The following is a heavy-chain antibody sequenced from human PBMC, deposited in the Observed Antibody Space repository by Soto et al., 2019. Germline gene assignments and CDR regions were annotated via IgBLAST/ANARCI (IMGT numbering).Heavy chain of an antibody. V-gene: IGHV1-3*01. J-gene: IGHJ3*01. CDR1: GYTFTSYA. D-gene: IGHD2-21*02. CDR3: ASFNTVRVVTAMPL. Sequence: ASVKVSCKASGYTFTSYAMHWVRQAPGQRLEWMGWINAGNGNTKYSQKVQGRVTITRDTSATTVYMDLSNLRSEDTALYYCASFNTVRVVTAMPLWGQGTMVTVSS. CDR2: INAGNGNT.